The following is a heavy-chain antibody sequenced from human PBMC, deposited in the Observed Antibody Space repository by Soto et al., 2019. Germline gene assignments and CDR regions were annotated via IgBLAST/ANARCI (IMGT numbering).Heavy chain of an antibody. CDR1: GFTFSDYY. J-gene: IGHJ5*02. Sequence: QVQLVESGGGLVKPGGSLRLSCAASGFTFSDYYMSWIRQAPGKGLEWVSYISSSGSTIYYADSVKGRFTISRDNAKNSLELKKNNLRAEDTGVYFLAGEGGNIVASHYRNRFDPWGQGTLVHVSS. D-gene: IGHD5-12*01. CDR3: AGEGGNIVASHYRNRFDP. CDR2: ISSSGSTI. V-gene: IGHV3-11*01.